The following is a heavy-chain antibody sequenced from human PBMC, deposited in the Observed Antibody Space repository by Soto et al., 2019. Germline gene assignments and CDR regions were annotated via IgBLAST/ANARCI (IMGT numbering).Heavy chain of an antibody. CDR2: IYYSGST. D-gene: IGHD2-15*01. J-gene: IGHJ3*02. V-gene: IGHV4-31*03. Sequence: QVQLQESGPGLVKPSQTLSLTCTVSGGSISSGGYYWSWIRQHPGKGLEWMGYIYYSGSTYYNPSNTRSVNLEVTTSRDQVPLPLSYVSDADAAVYYCARGGIVVVVAARDAFDIWGQGTMVTVSS. CDR1: GGSISSGGYY. CDR3: ARGGIVVVVAARDAFDI.